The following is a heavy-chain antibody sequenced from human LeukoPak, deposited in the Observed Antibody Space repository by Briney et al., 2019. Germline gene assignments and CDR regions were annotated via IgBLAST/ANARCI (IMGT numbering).Heavy chain of an antibody. CDR2: ISGSGDNT. D-gene: IGHD5-12*01. CDR3: AKDSSKQTWILDY. J-gene: IGHJ4*02. CDR1: GFTFSTYA. V-gene: IGHV3-23*01. Sequence: PGGSLRLSCAASGFTFSTYAMTWVRQAPGKGLEWVSAISGSGDNTYYADSVKGRFTISRDNSENTLYLQMNSLRAEDTAVYYCAKDSSKQTWILDYWGQGTLVTVSS.